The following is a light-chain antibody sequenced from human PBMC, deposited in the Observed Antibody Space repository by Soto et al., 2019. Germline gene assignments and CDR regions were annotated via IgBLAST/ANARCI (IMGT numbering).Light chain of an antibody. V-gene: IGLV3-1*01. J-gene: IGLJ2*01. CDR1: KLGNKY. CDR3: QVWDSDTVV. Sequence: SSELTQPPSVSASPGQTANITCSADKLGNKYSFWYQQKPGQSPVLVIYQDLKRPSGIPERFSGSNSGNTATLTISGTQAMDEADYSCQVWDSDTVVFGGGTELTVL. CDR2: QDL.